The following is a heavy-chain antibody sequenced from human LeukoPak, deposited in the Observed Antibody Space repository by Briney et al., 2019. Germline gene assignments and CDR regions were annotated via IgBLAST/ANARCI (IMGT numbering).Heavy chain of an antibody. V-gene: IGHV4-61*02. CDR2: IDTSRST. CDR3: ARDRLSQWLGGGCFDP. CDR1: GGSISNSSYY. D-gene: IGHD5-12*01. Sequence: SETLSLTCAVSGGSISNSSYYWNWIRQPAGKGLEWIGRIDTSRSTNYNPSLKSRVTISVDTTKNQFSLKLSSVTAADTAVYYCARDRLSQWLGGGCFDPWGQGTLVTVSS. J-gene: IGHJ5*02.